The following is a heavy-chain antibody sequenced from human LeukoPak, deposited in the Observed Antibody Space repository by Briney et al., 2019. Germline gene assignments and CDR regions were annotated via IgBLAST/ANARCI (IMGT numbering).Heavy chain of an antibody. J-gene: IGHJ4*02. CDR2: ISSGGSNT. Sequence: GGPLRLSCAASGFTFNSYAMSWVRQAPGKGLEWVSSISSGGSNTYYVDSVKGRFTISRDRSNNTVYLQMNSLRDEDTAKYFCAKARSMLVLRSSFDYWGPGALVTVSS. CDR1: GFTFNSYA. CDR3: AKARSMLVLRSSFDY. D-gene: IGHD3-10*02. V-gene: IGHV3-23*01.